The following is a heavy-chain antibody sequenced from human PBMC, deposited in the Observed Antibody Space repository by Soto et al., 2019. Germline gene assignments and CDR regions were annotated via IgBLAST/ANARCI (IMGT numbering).Heavy chain of an antibody. D-gene: IGHD6-6*01. V-gene: IGHV3-11*01. Sequence: GGSLRLSCAASGFTFSDYYMSWIRQAPGKGLEWVSYISSSGSTIYYADSVKGRFTISRDNAKNSLYLQMNSLRAEDTAVYYCARSSSSAARRSVYYYGMDVWGQGTTVTVSS. CDR2: ISSSGSTI. CDR1: GFTFSDYY. J-gene: IGHJ6*02. CDR3: ARSSSSAARRSVYYYGMDV.